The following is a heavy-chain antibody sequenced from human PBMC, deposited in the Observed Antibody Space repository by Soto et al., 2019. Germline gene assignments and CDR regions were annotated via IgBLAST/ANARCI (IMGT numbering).Heavy chain of an antibody. CDR1: GFSVSSSY. CDR2: IYSGGTT. J-gene: IGHJ6*02. D-gene: IGHD3-10*01. V-gene: IGHV3-66*01. Sequence: EVQLVGSGGGLVQPGGSLRLSCAASGFSVSSSYMSWVRQAPGKGLEWVSVIYSGGTTYYADSVKGRFTISRDKSKNSLYLQMNSLRAEDTAVYYCACYGVTFYGLDVWGRGTTVIVSS. CDR3: ACYGVTFYGLDV.